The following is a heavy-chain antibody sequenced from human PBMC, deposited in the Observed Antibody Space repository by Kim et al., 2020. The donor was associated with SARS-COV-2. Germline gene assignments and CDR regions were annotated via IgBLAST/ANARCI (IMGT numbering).Heavy chain of an antibody. CDR1: GFTFSNAW. J-gene: IGHJ6*02. Sequence: GGSLRLSCAASGFTFSNAWMSWVRQAPGKGLEWVGRIKSKTDVGTTDYAAPVKGRFTISRDDSKNTLYLQMNSLKTEDTAVYYCTTPITIFGVVIISDGMDVWGQGTTVTVSS. CDR3: TTPITIFGVVIISDGMDV. CDR2: IKSKTDVGTT. V-gene: IGHV3-15*01. D-gene: IGHD3-3*01.